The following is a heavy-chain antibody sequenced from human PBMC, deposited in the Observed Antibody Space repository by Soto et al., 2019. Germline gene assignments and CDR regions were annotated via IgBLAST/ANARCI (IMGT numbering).Heavy chain of an antibody. CDR3: ARETVPYYGSGSRSIDY. J-gene: IGHJ4*02. D-gene: IGHD3-10*01. Sequence: LSLTCTVSGGSISSGGYYWSWIRQHPGKGLEWIGYIYYSGSTYYNPSLKSRVTISVDTSKNQFSLKLSSVTAADTAVYYCARETVPYYGSGSRSIDYWGQGTLVTVSS. CDR2: IYYSGST. CDR1: GGSISSGGYY. V-gene: IGHV4-31*03.